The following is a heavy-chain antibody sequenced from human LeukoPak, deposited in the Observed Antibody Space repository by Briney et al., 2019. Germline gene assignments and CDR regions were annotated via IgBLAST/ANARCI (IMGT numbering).Heavy chain of an antibody. CDR3: AKDFKGYSYGYTAFDY. CDR1: GFTFSSYA. V-gene: IGHV3-30-3*01. D-gene: IGHD5-18*01. Sequence: GGSLRLSCAASGFTFSSYAMHWVRQAPGKGLEWLAVISYDGSNKYYADSVKGRFTISRDNSKNTLYLQMNSLRAEDTAVYYCAKDFKGYSYGYTAFDYWGQGTLVTVSS. J-gene: IGHJ4*02. CDR2: ISYDGSNK.